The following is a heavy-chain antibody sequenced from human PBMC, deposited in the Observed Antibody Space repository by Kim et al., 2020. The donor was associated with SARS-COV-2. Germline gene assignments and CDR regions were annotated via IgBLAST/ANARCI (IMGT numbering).Heavy chain of an antibody. D-gene: IGHD6-19*01. J-gene: IGHJ4*02. CDR1: GGSISSYY. CDR2: IYYSGST. Sequence: SETLSLTCTVSGGSISSYYWSWIRQPPGKGLEWIGYIYYSGSTNYNPSLKSRVTISVDTSKNQFSLKLSSVTAADTAVYYCAGIAVAGTLSDYWGQGTLVTVSS. V-gene: IGHV4-59*01. CDR3: AGIAVAGTLSDY.